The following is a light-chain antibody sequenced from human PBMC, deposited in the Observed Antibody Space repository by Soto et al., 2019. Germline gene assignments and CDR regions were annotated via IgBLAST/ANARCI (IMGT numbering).Light chain of an antibody. V-gene: IGLV2-14*01. CDR3: SSYTTSSTYV. CDR2: DVS. Sequence: QSALTQPASVSGYTGQSITISCTGDSSYVGAYNYFAWCQQHPGKGPKLLIYDVSNRPSGFSSRFSGSKSGNTASLTISGLRAEDEADYFCSSYTTSSTYVFGTGTKVTVL. J-gene: IGLJ1*01. CDR1: SSYVGAYNY.